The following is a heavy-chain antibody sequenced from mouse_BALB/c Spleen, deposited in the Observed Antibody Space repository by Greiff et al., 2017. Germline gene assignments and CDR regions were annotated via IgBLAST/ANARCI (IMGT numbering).Heavy chain of an antibody. CDR2: IYPYNGGT. D-gene: IGHD2-4*01. CDR1: GYTFTDYN. Sequence: EVKLMESGPELVKPGASVKISCKASGYTFTDYNMHWVKQSHGKSLEWIGYIYPYNGGTGYNQKFKSKATLTVDNSSSTAYMELRSLTSEDSAVYYCARGKYDYDYFDYWGQGTTLTVSS. CDR3: ARGKYDYDYFDY. J-gene: IGHJ2*01. V-gene: IGHV1S29*02.